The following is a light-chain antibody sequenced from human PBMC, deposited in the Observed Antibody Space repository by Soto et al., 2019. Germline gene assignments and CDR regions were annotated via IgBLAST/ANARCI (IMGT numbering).Light chain of an antibody. Sequence: TQMTQSPSTLSASVGDRVTIICRASQSISSWLAWYQQKPGQAPKLLIYKASSLESGVPSRFSGSGSGTEFTLTISSLQPDDFATYYCQQYISYPWTFGQGTKVDIK. J-gene: IGKJ1*01. V-gene: IGKV1-5*03. CDR1: QSISSW. CDR3: QQYISYPWT. CDR2: KAS.